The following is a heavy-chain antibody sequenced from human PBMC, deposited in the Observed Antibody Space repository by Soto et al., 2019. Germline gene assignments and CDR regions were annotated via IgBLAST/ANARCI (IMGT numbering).Heavy chain of an antibody. Sequence: PGESLKISCKGSGYSFTSYWIGWVRQMPGKNLEWMGIIYPGDSDTRYSPSFQGQVTISADKSISTAYLQWSSLKASDTAMYYCAGGGVRGVITRTRDYYGMDVWGQGTTVTVSS. J-gene: IGHJ6*02. CDR3: AGGGVRGVITRTRDYYGMDV. CDR1: GYSFTSYW. CDR2: IYPGDSDT. V-gene: IGHV5-51*01. D-gene: IGHD3-10*01.